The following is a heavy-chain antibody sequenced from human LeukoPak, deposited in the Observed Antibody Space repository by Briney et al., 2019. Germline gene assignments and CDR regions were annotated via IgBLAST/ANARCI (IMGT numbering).Heavy chain of an antibody. J-gene: IGHJ5*02. D-gene: IGHD3-22*01. CDR2: IYYSGST. CDR1: GGSISSSSYY. CDR3: AGMIVVVHLSFDP. V-gene: IGHV4-39*01. Sequence: SETLSLTCTVSGGSISSSSYYWGWIRQPPGKGLEWIGSIYYSGSTYYNPSLKSRVTISLDTSKNQFSLKLSSVTAADTAVYYCAGMIVVVHLSFDPRGQGTLVTVSS.